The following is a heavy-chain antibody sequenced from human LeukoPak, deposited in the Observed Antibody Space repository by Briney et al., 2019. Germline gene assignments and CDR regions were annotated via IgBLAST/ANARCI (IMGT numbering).Heavy chain of an antibody. CDR2: IRNTVYGGTI. D-gene: IGHD5-24*01. CDR1: GFKFADYD. J-gene: IGHJ6*02. Sequence: PRGSLRLSCSVSGFKFADYDMSWLRQAPGKGLEWVGFIRNTVYGGTIKYAAAVKGRFTISRDDSKSIAYLQMNSLQSEDTAVYFCSRSTWRYTMDVWGQGTTVTVSS. V-gene: IGHV3-49*03. CDR3: SRSTWRYTMDV.